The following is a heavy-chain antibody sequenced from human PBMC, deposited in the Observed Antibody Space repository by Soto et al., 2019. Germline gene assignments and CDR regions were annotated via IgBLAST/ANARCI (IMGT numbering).Heavy chain of an antibody. CDR1: GGSISSYY. D-gene: IGHD3-3*01. V-gene: IGHV4-59*01. J-gene: IGHJ6*03. CDR3: ARGRSRDDFWSGIGGAPYYYYYMDV. Sequence: SATLSLTCTVSGGSISSYYWSWIRKPPRKGQEWIGYIYYSGSTNYNPSLKSRVIISVDPSKNQFSLKLSSVTAADTAVYYCARGRSRDDFWSGIGGAPYYYYYMDVWGKGTTVTVSS. CDR2: IYYSGST.